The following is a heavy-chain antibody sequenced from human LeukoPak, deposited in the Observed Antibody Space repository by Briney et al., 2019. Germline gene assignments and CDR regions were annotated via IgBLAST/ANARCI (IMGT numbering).Heavy chain of an antibody. Sequence: PSETLSLTCTVSGGSLSSYYWSWIRQPAGKGLEWIGSIYSSGSTYYNPSLKSRVTISVDTSKNQFSLRLSSVTAADTAVYYCARLHSTHSSNSWGQGTLVTVSS. CDR2: IYSSGST. CDR1: GGSLSSYY. CDR3: ARLHSTHSSNS. D-gene: IGHD6-13*01. V-gene: IGHV4-59*05. J-gene: IGHJ4*02.